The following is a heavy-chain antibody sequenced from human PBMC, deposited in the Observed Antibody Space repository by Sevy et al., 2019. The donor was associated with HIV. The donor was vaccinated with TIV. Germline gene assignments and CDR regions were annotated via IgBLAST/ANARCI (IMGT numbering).Heavy chain of an antibody. Sequence: GGSLRLSCAASGFTFSKYSMNWVRQPPGKGLEWVSTLSFGCGEINYADSVKGRFTISRDNSKNSLYLQMNNLRAEDTAVYYCAREGCTKPHDYWGQGTLVTVSS. D-gene: IGHD2-8*01. CDR1: GFTFSKYS. V-gene: IGHV3-23*01. J-gene: IGHJ4*02. CDR2: LSFGCGEI. CDR3: AREGCTKPHDY.